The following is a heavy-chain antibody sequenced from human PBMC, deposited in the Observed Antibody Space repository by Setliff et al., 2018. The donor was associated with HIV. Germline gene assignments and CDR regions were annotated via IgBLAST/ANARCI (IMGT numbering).Heavy chain of an antibody. CDR2: INHSGSS. CDR1: GGSLSDYY. J-gene: IGHJ4*02. Sequence: SETLSLTCGVYGGSLSDYYWSWIRQPPGKGLEWIGEINHSGSSNYNPSLKSRVTISVDTSKNQLSLKLSSVTAADTAVYYCARESELRRIDSWGQGTPVTVSS. V-gene: IGHV4-34*01. CDR3: ARESELRRIDS. D-gene: IGHD1-1*01.